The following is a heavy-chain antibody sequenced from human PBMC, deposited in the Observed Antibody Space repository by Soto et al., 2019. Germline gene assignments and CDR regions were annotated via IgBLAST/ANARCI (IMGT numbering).Heavy chain of an antibody. J-gene: IGHJ4*02. D-gene: IGHD6-13*01. Sequence: QLQLQESGPGLVKPSETLSLTCTVSGGSISSSSYYWGWIRQPPGKGLEWIGSIYYSGSTYYNPSLKSRVTISVDTSKNQFSLKLSSVTAADTAVYYCARVAAAGGYFDYWGQGTLVTVSS. CDR3: ARVAAAGGYFDY. V-gene: IGHV4-39*01. CDR1: GGSISSSSYY. CDR2: IYYSGST.